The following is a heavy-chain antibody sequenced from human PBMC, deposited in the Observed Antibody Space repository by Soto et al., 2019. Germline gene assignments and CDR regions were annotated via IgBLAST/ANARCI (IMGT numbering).Heavy chain of an antibody. CDR3: ARAVYCSGGSCSADSGWFDP. D-gene: IGHD2-15*01. CDR1: GFTFSSYG. V-gene: IGHV3-33*01. CDR2: IWYDGSNK. Sequence: QVQLVESGGGVVQPGRSLRLSCAASGFTFSSYGMHWVRQAPGKGLEWVAVIWYDGSNKYYADSVKCRFTISRDNYKNTLYLQMNSVRAEDTAVYYCARAVYCSGGSCSADSGWFDPWGEGTLVTVSS. J-gene: IGHJ5*02.